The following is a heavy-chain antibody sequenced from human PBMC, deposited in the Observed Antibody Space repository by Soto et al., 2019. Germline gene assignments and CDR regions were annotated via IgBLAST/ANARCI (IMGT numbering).Heavy chain of an antibody. D-gene: IGHD3-10*01. J-gene: IGHJ6*02. Sequence: PGESLKISCKGSGYSFTSYWIGWVRQMLGKGLERMGIIYPGDSDTRYSPSFQGQVTISADKSISTAYLQWSSLKASDTAMYYCARSAAYYGSGAIYYYCMDVWGQGTTVAVSS. CDR3: ARSAAYYGSGAIYYYCMDV. CDR2: IYPGDSDT. CDR1: GYSFTSYW. V-gene: IGHV5-51*01.